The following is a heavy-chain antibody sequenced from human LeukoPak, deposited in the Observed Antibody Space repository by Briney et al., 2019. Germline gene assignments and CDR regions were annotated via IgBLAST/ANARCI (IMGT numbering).Heavy chain of an antibody. CDR1: GYTFTGYY. V-gene: IGHV1-24*01. CDR2: FDPEDGET. CDR3: ATGLNYYDSSGPRSGY. Sequence: ASVKVSRKASGYTFTGYYMHWVRQAPGKGLEWMGGFDPEDGETIYAQKFQGRVTMTEDTSTDTAYMELSSLRSEDTAVYYCATGLNYYDSSGPRSGYWGQGTLVTVSS. D-gene: IGHD3-22*01. J-gene: IGHJ4*02.